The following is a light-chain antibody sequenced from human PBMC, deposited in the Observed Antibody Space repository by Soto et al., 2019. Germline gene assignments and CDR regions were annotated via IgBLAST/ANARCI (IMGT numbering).Light chain of an antibody. CDR2: DVT. CDR3: SSYTTSNTRQIV. V-gene: IGLV2-14*03. Sequence: VLSPPASGAGAPGQAITISFTGTNSDVCGYNYVSWYQHHPGKAPKLIIYDVTNRPSGVSNPFSGSKSGNTASLTISGLRPEDEADYYCSSYTTSNTRQIVFGTGTKVTVL. CDR1: NSDVCGYNY. J-gene: IGLJ1*01.